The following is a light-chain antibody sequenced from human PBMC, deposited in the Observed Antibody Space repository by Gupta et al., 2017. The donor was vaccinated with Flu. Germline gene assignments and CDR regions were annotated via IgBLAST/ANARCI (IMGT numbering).Light chain of an antibody. CDR3: QQEGNSPWT. J-gene: IGKJ1*01. V-gene: IGKV1-5*03. CDR1: QNNDQW. Sequence: STLSASLGSRVTLSWRANQNNDQWLAWLRQKPGEAPRVLVSKASKMEGGVPSRFSGSGSGTDFTLAISSLQPDDLAIYFCQQEGNSPWTFGQGTKVEIE. CDR2: KAS.